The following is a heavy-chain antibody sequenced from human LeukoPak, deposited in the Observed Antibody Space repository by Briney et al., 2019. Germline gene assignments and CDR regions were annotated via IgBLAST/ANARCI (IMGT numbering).Heavy chain of an antibody. D-gene: IGHD1-1*01. CDR2: INDSGST. CDR3: ARGDYQLVSP. J-gene: IGHJ5*02. V-gene: IGHV4-34*01. Sequence: GSLRLSCAASGFTFSSYSMNWVRQPPGKGLEWIGEINDSGSTNYNPSLKSRVTISVDTSKNQFSLKLSSVTAADTAVYYCARGDYQLVSPWGQGTLVTVSS. CDR1: GFTFSSYS.